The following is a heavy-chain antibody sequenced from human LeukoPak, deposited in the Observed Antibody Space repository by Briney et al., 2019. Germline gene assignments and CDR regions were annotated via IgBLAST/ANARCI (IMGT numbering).Heavy chain of an antibody. D-gene: IGHD3-22*01. CDR1: GYTLTELS. J-gene: IGHJ4*02. Sequence: ASVKVSCKVSGYTLTELSMHWVRQAPGKGLEWMGGFDPEDGETIYAQKFQGRVTMTEDTSTDTAYMELSSLRSEDTAVYYCATYGNYYDSGGPFDYWGQGTLVTVSS. CDR2: FDPEDGET. CDR3: ATYGNYYDSGGPFDY. V-gene: IGHV1-24*01.